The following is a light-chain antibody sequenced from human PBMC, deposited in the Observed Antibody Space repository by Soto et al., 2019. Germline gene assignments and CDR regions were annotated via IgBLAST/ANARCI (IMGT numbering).Light chain of an antibody. J-gene: IGKJ1*01. CDR2: GAS. V-gene: IGKV3-15*01. Sequence: EIVMTQPPATLSVSPGERATLSCRASQSVSGNLAWYQHKPGQAPRLLIYGASTRATGIPARFSDSGSGTEFTLTISSLQSEDFAVYYCQQYNRWPPWTFGQGTKVDIK. CDR1: QSVSGN. CDR3: QQYNRWPPWT.